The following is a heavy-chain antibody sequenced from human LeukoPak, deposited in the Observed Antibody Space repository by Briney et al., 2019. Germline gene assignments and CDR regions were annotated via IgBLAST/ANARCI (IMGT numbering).Heavy chain of an antibody. CDR2: IRNKANTYST. Sequence: GGSLRLSCAVSGFTFSDHYMDWVRQAPGKGLEWVGRIRNKANTYSTEYAASVKGRFTISRDDSKNSLYLQMNSLKTEDTAVYYCARSSVGGTGYDFDSWGQGTLVTVSS. V-gene: IGHV3-72*01. J-gene: IGHJ4*02. CDR3: ARSSVGGTGYDFDS. D-gene: IGHD1-26*01. CDR1: GFTFSDHY.